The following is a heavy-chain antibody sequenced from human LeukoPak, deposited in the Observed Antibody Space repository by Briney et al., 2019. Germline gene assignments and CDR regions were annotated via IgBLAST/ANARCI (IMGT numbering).Heavy chain of an antibody. D-gene: IGHD3-16*01. CDR3: ARDLLGGGLDY. Sequence: GGSLRLSCAASGFTFSTYAMYWVRQAPGKGLEWVAIVSYDGSIEYYADSVKGRFTISRDNSKNTLYLQMNSLRAEDTAVYYCARDLLGGGLDYWGLGTLVTVSS. CDR2: VSYDGSIE. V-gene: IGHV3-30-3*01. J-gene: IGHJ4*02. CDR1: GFTFSTYA.